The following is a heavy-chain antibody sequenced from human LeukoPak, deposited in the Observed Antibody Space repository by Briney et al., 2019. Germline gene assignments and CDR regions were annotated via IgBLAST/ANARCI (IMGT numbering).Heavy chain of an antibody. CDR2: IRYDGSNK. Sequence: GGSLRLSCAASGFTFSSYGMHWVRQAPGKGLEWVAFIRYDGSNKYYADSVKGRFTISRDNSKNTLYLQMNSLRAVDTAVYYCAKDHPVPAAQGGYFDYWGQGTLVTVSS. D-gene: IGHD2-2*01. CDR3: AKDHPVPAAQGGYFDY. V-gene: IGHV3-30*02. CDR1: GFTFSSYG. J-gene: IGHJ4*02.